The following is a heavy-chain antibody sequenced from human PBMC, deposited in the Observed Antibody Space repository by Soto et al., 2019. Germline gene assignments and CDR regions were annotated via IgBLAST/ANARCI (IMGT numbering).Heavy chain of an antibody. CDR2: ISTYDGST. Sequence: GAAVKVSFKASCYTFNTYGITCVRQAPGQGLEWMGWISTYDGSTYYEERLQGRVTLTTDPSTTTAYMELRSLRSDDTAVYYCARKSSSSSWFDPWGQGTLVTVSS. J-gene: IGHJ5*02. CDR1: CYTFNTYG. V-gene: IGHV1-18*01. D-gene: IGHD6-6*01. CDR3: ARKSSSSSWFDP.